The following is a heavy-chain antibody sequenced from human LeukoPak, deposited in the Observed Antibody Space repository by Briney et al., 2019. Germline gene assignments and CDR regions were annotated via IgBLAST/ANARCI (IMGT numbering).Heavy chain of an antibody. D-gene: IGHD2-21*01. CDR3: ASQDTCTQLWTFDH. CDR2: IYYRGTT. Sequence: SETLALTCTVSGGSISNSRYYWGWIRQSPGKGLELIGTIYYRGTTHYNPSLKSRVTISVDTSKNQFSLKLTSVTAADTAVYYCASQDTCTQLWTFDHWGQGTLVTVSS. V-gene: IGHV4-39*01. J-gene: IGHJ4*02. CDR1: GGSISNSRYY.